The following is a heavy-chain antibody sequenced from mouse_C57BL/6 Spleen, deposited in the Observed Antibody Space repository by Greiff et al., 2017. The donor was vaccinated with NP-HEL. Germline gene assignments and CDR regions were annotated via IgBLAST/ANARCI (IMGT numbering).Heavy chain of an antibody. CDR3: ARSRGDY. CDR2: IDPSVSYT. J-gene: IGHJ2*01. V-gene: IGHV1-50*01. CDR1: GYTFTSYW. Sequence: QVQLQQPGAELVKPGASVKLSCKASGYTFTSYWMQWVKQRPGQGLGWIGEIDPSVSYTNYNQKFKGKATLTVDTSSSTAYMQSSSLTSEDSAVYYCARSRGDYWGQGTTLTVSS.